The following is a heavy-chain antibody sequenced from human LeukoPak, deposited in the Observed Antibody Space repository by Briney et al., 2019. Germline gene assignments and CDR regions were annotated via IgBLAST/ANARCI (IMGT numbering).Heavy chain of an antibody. CDR2: IYHGGSA. V-gene: IGHV4-4*02. D-gene: IGHD3-22*01. J-gene: IGHJ4*02. Sequence: KSSEPLSLTCAVSGGSIRSSNWWSWVRQPPGKGLEWIGEIYHGGSANYNPSHKSRVTISVDKSKNQFSLRLSSVTAADTAVYYCASAGHDGIGYKCGWGQGTLVTVSS. CDR3: ASAGHDGIGYKCG. CDR1: GGSIRSSNW.